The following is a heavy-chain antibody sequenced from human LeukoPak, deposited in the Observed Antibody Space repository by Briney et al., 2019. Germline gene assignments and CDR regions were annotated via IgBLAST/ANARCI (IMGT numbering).Heavy chain of an antibody. CDR1: GFTFSNYG. J-gene: IGHJ4*02. D-gene: IGHD3-22*01. V-gene: IGHV3-30*03. CDR2: ISYDGSYK. Sequence: GGSLRLSCAASGFTFSNYGMHWVRQAPGKGLEWVAFISYDGSYKYYADSVKGRFTISRDNSKNTLYLQMNSLRAEDTAVYYCARRPPLKYYYDSSGYYPLDYFDYWGQGTLVTVSS. CDR3: ARRPPLKYYYDSSGYYPLDYFDY.